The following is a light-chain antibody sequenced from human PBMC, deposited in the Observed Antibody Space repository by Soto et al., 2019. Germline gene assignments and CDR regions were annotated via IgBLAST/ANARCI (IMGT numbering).Light chain of an antibody. CDR1: ESVGTD. Sequence: EIVMTQSPLTLSASPGERATLSCRASESVGTDLAWYQQKPGQAPRLLIYGAYIRATGTPARFTGSGSGAAFTLTISSLQSQDFAVYYCQQYKNWPPLTFGGGTKVDFK. CDR3: QQYKNWPPLT. CDR2: GAY. J-gene: IGKJ4*01. V-gene: IGKV3-15*01.